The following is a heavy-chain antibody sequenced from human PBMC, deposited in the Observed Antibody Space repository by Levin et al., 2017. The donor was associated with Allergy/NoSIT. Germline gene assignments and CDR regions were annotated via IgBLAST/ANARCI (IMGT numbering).Heavy chain of an antibody. CDR1: GFTFSDYY. D-gene: IGHD2-15*01. CDR3: ATGYYCSAGACYSAGA. J-gene: IGHJ5*02. CDR2: IDSSNTHT. Sequence: PGGSLRLSCAVSGFTFSDYYMNWIRQAPGKGLEWVSSIDSSNTHTNYADSVKGRFTISRDNAENSLYLQMDSLRADDTAVYYCATGYYCSAGACYSAGAWGQGTLVTVSS. V-gene: IGHV3-11*03.